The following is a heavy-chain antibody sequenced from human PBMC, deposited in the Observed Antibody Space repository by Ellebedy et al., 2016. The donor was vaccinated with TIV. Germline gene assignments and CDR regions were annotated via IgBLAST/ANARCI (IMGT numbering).Heavy chain of an antibody. CDR2: INPSGGST. Sequence: ASVKVSXXASGYTFTSYYMHWVRQAPGQGLEWMGIINPSGGSTSYAQKFQGRVTMTRDTSISTAYMELSRLRSDDTAVYYCARVLLYYDSSGYFDYWGQGTLVTVSS. CDR3: ARVLLYYDSSGYFDY. V-gene: IGHV1-46*01. D-gene: IGHD3-22*01. J-gene: IGHJ4*02. CDR1: GYTFTSYY.